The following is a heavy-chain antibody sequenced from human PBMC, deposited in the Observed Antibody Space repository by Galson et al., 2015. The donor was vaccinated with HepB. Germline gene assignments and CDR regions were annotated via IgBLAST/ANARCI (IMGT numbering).Heavy chain of an antibody. D-gene: IGHD7-27*01. CDR2: ISSDGGNK. J-gene: IGHJ4*02. Sequence: SLRLSCAASRFTFNFYSMTWVRQAPGKGLEWISHISSDGGNKYYADSVKGRFSISRDNAKNSLYLQMNSLRAGDTAVYYCARDAWVDYWGQGSLVTVSS. CDR3: ARDAWVDY. CDR1: RFTFNFYS. V-gene: IGHV3-48*01.